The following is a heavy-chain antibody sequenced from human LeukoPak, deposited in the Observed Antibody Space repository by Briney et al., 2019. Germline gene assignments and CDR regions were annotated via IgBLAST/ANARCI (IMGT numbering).Heavy chain of an antibody. CDR1: GYTFTSYG. CDR3: ARVIAAAGTDYFDY. CDR2: ISAYNGNT. D-gene: IGHD6-13*01. J-gene: IGHJ4*02. V-gene: IGHV1-18*01. Sequence: ASVKVSCKASGYTFTSYGISWVRQAPGQGLEWMGWISAYNGNTNYAQKLQGRVTMTTDTSTSTAYMELRSLRSDDTAVYYCARVIAAAGTDYFDYWGQGTLVSVPS.